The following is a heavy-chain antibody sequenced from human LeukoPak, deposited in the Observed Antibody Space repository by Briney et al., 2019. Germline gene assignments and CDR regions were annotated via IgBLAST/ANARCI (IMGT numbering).Heavy chain of an antibody. CDR2: IIPIFGTA. D-gene: IGHD6-19*01. CDR3: ARLLAVAETGDY. Sequence: SVKVSCKASGGTFSSYAISWVRQAPGQGLEWMGGIIPIFGTANYAQKFQGRVTITADESTSTAYMELSSLRSEDTAVYYYARLLAVAETGDYWGQGTLVTVSS. CDR1: GGTFSSYA. V-gene: IGHV1-69*13. J-gene: IGHJ4*02.